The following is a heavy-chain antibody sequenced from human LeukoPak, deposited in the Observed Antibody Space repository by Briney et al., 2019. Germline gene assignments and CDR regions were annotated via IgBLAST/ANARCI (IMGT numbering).Heavy chain of an antibody. Sequence: GGSLRLSCAASGFSFTNYWMHWVRQAPGKGLVWVANIKQDGSEKYYVDSVKGRFTISRDNAKNSLYLQMNSLRAEDTAVYYCARELGFSDYWGQGTLVTVSS. CDR2: IKQDGSEK. V-gene: IGHV3-7*03. J-gene: IGHJ4*02. CDR1: GFSFTNYW. CDR3: ARELGFSDY. D-gene: IGHD2-15*01.